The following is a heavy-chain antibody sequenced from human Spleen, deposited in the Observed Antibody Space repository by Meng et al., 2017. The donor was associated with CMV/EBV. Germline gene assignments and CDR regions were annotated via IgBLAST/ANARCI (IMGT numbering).Heavy chain of an antibody. CDR1: GFTFDYYG. D-gene: IGHD3-3*01. V-gene: IGHV3-33*06. J-gene: IGHJ6*02. CDR3: AKASENYYHYYGMDV. Sequence: GESLKISCTASGFTFDYYGMHWVRQPPGKGLEWVAVIWYDGSDKFYVDSVKGRFTISRDNSKNTLSLQMNSLRAEDTAVYYCAKASENYYHYYGMDVWGQGTTVTVSS. CDR2: IWYDGSDK.